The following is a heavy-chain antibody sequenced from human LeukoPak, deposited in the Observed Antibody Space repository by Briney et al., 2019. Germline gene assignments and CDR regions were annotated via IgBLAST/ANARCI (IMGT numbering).Heavy chain of an antibody. V-gene: IGHV1-2*02. D-gene: IGHD3-10*01. CDR3: ARDWGPNYYGSESFCYFDY. J-gene: IGHJ4*02. CDR2: INPNSGGT. CDR1: GYTFTGYY. Sequence: SSVPVSCQASGYTFTGYYIHWVRQAPGQGLAWMGWINPNSGGTNFAQKFQGRVTLTWDTSVSTAYMDLRRLKSDDTAVYYCARDWGPNYYGSESFCYFDYWGQGTLVTVSS.